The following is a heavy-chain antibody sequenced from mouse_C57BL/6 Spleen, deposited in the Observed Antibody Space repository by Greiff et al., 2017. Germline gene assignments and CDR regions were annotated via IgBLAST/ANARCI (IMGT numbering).Heavy chain of an antibody. CDR1: GYAFSSSW. CDR3: AYYYGSSYDAMDY. J-gene: IGHJ4*01. D-gene: IGHD1-1*01. V-gene: IGHV1-82*01. CDR2: IYPGDGDT. Sequence: VQLQQSGPELVKPGASVKISCKASGYAFSSSWMNWVKQRPGKGLEWIGRIYPGDGDTNYNGKFKGKATLTADKSSSTAYRQLSSLTSEDSAVYFCAYYYGSSYDAMDYWGQGTSVTVSS.